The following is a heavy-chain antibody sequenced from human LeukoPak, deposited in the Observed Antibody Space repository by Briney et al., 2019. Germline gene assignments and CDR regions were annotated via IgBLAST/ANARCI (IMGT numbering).Heavy chain of an antibody. V-gene: IGHV1-69*05. CDR2: FIPILRTP. J-gene: IGHJ3*02. Sequence: GASVKVSCKASGGTFSRYALSWVRQAPGQGLEWMGGFIPILRTPKDAQKFQGRVTITTDESTDTAYMELSGLTSEDTAVYYCATPCRGHAFDIWGQGTMVTVS. CDR1: GGTFSRYA. CDR3: ATPCRGHAFDI. D-gene: IGHD3-10*01.